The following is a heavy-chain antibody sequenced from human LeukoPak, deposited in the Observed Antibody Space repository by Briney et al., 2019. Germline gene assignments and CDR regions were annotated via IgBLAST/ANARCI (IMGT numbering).Heavy chain of an antibody. Sequence: ASVKVSCKASGYTFTSYYMHWVRQAPGQGLEWMGIINPSGGSTSYAQKFQGRVTMTRDTSTSTVYMELRSVRSEDTAVYHCARDALGAYYFDYWGQGTLVTVSS. D-gene: IGHD3-16*01. CDR1: GYTFTSYY. V-gene: IGHV1-46*01. CDR2: INPSGGST. CDR3: ARDALGAYYFDY. J-gene: IGHJ4*02.